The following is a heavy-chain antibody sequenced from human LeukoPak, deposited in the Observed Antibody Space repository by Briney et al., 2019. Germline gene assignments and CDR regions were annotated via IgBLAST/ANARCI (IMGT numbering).Heavy chain of an antibody. J-gene: IGHJ4*02. CDR3: ASSRGYNNGYRALELPPSPVD. Sequence: GGSLRLSCAASGFTFSSYEMNWVGQAPGKGLDWVSYISSRGSTIYYADSVKGRFTISRDNAKNSLYLQMTSLRAADTAVYYCASSRGYNNGYRALELPPSPVDRGQGTLVTVSS. CDR2: ISSRGSTI. D-gene: IGHD5-18*01. V-gene: IGHV3-48*03. CDR1: GFTFSSYE.